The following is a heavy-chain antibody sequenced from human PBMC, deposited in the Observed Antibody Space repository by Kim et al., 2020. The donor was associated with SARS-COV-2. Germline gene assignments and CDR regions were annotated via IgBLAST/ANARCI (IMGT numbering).Heavy chain of an antibody. CDR2: IDPSDSYT. J-gene: IGHJ3*02. CDR1: GYSFTSYW. Sequence: GESLKISCKGSGYSFTSYWISWVRQMPGKGLEWMGRIDPSDSYTNYSPSFQGHVTISADKSISTAYLQWSSLKASDTAMYYCARQAYCGGDCYLDAFDIWGQGTMVTVSS. D-gene: IGHD2-21*01. V-gene: IGHV5-10-1*01. CDR3: ARQAYCGGDCYLDAFDI.